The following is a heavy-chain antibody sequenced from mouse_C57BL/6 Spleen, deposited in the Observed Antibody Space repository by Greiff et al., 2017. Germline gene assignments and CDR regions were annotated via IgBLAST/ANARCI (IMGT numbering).Heavy chain of an antibody. J-gene: IGHJ4*01. CDR3: AGGGGLGYYAMDD. CDR1: GYSFTDYT. V-gene: IGHV1-39*01. D-gene: IGHD2-2*01. CDR2: INPNYGTT. Sequence: EVQLQQSGPELVKPGASVKISCKASGYSFTDYTMNWVKQSNGKSLEWIGVINPNYGTTSYNQKFKGKATLTVDQSSSTAYMQLNSLTSEDSAVYYCAGGGGLGYYAMDDWGQGTSVTVSS.